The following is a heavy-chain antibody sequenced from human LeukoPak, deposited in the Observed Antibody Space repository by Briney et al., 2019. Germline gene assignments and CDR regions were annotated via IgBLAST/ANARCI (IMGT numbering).Heavy chain of an antibody. D-gene: IGHD3-22*01. CDR2: IYYSGST. J-gene: IGHJ4*02. CDR1: GGSISSSSYY. Sequence: PSETLSLTCTVSGGSISSSSYYWGWIRQPPGKGLEWIGSIYYSGSTYYNPSLKSRVTISVDTSKNQFSLKLSSVTAADTAVYYCARHQGPFSSGYYPTGDWGQGTLVTVSS. V-gene: IGHV4-39*01. CDR3: ARHQGPFSSGYYPTGD.